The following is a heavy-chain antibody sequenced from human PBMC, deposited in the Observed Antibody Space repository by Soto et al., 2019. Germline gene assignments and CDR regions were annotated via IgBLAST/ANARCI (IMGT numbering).Heavy chain of an antibody. V-gene: IGHV4-38-2*01. J-gene: IGHJ1*01. D-gene: IGHD3-16*02. CDR2: IYHSGST. Sequence: KTSETLSLTCAVSGYSISSGYYWGWIRQPPGKGLEWIGSIYHSGSTYYNPSLKSRVTISVDTSKNQFSLKLSSVTAADTAVYYCASSSELSLFGYWGQGTLVTVSS. CDR1: GYSISSGYY. CDR3: ASSSELSLFGY.